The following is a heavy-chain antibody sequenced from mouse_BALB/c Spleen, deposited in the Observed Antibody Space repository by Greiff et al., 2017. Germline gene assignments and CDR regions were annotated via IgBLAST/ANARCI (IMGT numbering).Heavy chain of an antibody. CDR3: ARGQGITTAMDY. V-gene: IGHV5-6-5*01. CDR1: GFTFSSYA. J-gene: IGHJ4*01. CDR2: ISSGGST. Sequence: LQQSGGGLVKPGGSLKLSCAASGFTFSSYAMSWVRQTPEKRLEWVASISSGGSTYYPDSVKGRFTISRDNARNILYLQMSSLRSEDTAMYYCARGQGITTAMDYWGQGTSVTVSS. D-gene: IGHD1-2*01.